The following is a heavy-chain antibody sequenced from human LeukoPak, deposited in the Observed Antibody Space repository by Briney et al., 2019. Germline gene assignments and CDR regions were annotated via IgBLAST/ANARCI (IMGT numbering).Heavy chain of an antibody. J-gene: IGHJ6*02. CDR2: IYSGGST. CDR3: AREDFAHPYYYGMDV. D-gene: IGHD3/OR15-3a*01. CDR1: GFTFSSYS. Sequence: GGSLRLSCAASGFTFSSYSMSWVRQAPGKGLEWVSVIYSGGSTYYADSVKGRFTISRDNSKNTLYLQMNSLRAEDTAVYYCAREDFAHPYYYGMDVWGQGTTVAVSS. V-gene: IGHV3-53*01.